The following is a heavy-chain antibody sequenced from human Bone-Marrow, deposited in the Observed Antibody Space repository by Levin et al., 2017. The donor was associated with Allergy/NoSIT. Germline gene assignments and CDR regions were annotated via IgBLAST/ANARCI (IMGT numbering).Heavy chain of an antibody. CDR3: AVSTGSFYSVFEY. V-gene: IGHV3-9*01. CDR1: GFIFDYS. CDR2: ISANSDIL. J-gene: IGHJ4*02. D-gene: IGHD2/OR15-2a*01. Sequence: GGSLRLSCVISGFIFDYSMHWVRQTAGGGLEWVSGISANSDILDYADSVKGRFTISRDNAKKSLFLQMDDLRPEDSALYYCAVSTGSFYSVFEYWGQGTLVSVSS.